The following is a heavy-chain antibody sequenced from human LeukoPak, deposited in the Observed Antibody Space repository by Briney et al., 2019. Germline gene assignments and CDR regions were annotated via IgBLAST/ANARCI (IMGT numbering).Heavy chain of an antibody. Sequence: SETLSLTCAVYGGSFSGYYWSWIRQPPGKGLEWIGEINHSGSTNYNPSLKSRVTISVDTSKNQFSLKLSSVTAADTAVYYCATMVAAVDSYGYYFDYWGQGTLVTVSS. J-gene: IGHJ4*02. CDR2: INHSGST. CDR1: GGSFSGYY. D-gene: IGHD2-15*01. CDR3: ATMVAAVDSYGYYFDY. V-gene: IGHV4-34*01.